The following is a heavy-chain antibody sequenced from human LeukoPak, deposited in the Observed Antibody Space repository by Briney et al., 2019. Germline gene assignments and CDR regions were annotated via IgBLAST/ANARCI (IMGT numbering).Heavy chain of an antibody. V-gene: IGHV3-21*01. CDR1: GFTFSSYS. Sequence: GGSLRLSCAASGFTFSSYSMNWVRQAPGKGLEWVSSISSSSYIYYADSVKGRFTISRDNSKNTLYLQMNSLRAEDTAVYYCAKDLGGAAGYWGQGTLVTVSS. CDR2: ISSSSYI. D-gene: IGHD3-16*01. CDR3: AKDLGGAAGY. J-gene: IGHJ4*02.